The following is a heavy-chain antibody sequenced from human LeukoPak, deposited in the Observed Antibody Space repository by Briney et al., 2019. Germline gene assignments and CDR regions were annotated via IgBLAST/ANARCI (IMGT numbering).Heavy chain of an antibody. V-gene: IGHV3-11*04. CDR1: GFTFSDYY. D-gene: IGHD3-22*01. J-gene: IGHJ4*02. Sequence: GGSLRLSCAASGFTFSDYYMSWIRQAPGKGLEWVSYISSSGSTIYYADSVKGRFTISRDNAKNSLYLQMNSLRAEDTAVYYCARDSRALYYYDSSGYIDYWGQGTLVTVSS. CDR2: ISSSGSTI. CDR3: ARDSRALYYYDSSGYIDY.